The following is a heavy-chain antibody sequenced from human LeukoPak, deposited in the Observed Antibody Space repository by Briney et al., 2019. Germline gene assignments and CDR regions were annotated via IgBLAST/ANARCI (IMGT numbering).Heavy chain of an antibody. J-gene: IGHJ5*02. Sequence: SETLSLTCAVYGGSFSGYYWSWIRQPPGKGLEWIGEINHSGSTNYNPSLKSRVTISVDTSKNQFSLKLSSVTAADTAVYYCPRGYNWFDPWGQGTLVTVSS. CDR2: INHSGST. CDR1: GGSFSGYY. V-gene: IGHV4-34*01. CDR3: PRGYNWFDP.